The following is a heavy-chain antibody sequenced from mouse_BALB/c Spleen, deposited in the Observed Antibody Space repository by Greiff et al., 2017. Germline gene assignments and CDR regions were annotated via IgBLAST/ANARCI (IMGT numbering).Heavy chain of an antibody. Sequence: EVQRVESGGGLVKPGGSLKLSCAASGFTFSSYAMSWVRQTPEKRLEWVASISSGSSTIYYADTVKGRFTISRDNPKNTLFLQMTSLRSEDTAMYYCAREGAYRYDGYYAMDYWGQGTSVTVSS. V-gene: IGHV5-17*02. CDR1: GFTFSSYA. D-gene: IGHD2-14*01. CDR2: ISSGSSTI. J-gene: IGHJ4*01. CDR3: AREGAYRYDGYYAMDY.